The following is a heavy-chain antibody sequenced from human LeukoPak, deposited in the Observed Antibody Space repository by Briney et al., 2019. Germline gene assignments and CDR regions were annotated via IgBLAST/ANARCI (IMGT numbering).Heavy chain of an antibody. CDR2: INAANGHT. D-gene: IGHD2-8*02. J-gene: IGHJ6*03. CDR3: ARGRGTGGSDRDFYYYYYMDV. Sequence: GASVKVSCKASGYTFTTYAIHWVRQAPGQRLEWMGWINAANGHTKYSQKFQDRVTITTDTSASTAYMELRSLRSEDMAIYFCARGRGTGGSDRDFYYYYYMDVWGKGTTVTVSS. V-gene: IGHV1-3*03. CDR1: GYTFTTYA.